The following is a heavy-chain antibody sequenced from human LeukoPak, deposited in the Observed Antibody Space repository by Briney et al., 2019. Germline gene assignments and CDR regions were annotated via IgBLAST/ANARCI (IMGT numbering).Heavy chain of an antibody. CDR2: IRSKAYGGTT. D-gene: IGHD5-18*01. Sequence: GGSLRLSCAAPGFTFSSYAMCWVRQAPGKGLEWVGFIRSKAYGGTTEYAASVKGRFTISRDDSKSIAYLQMNSLKTEDTAVYYCTRVDTAMDPEFGFDYWGQGTLVTVSS. CDR1: GFTFSSYA. CDR3: TRVDTAMDPEFGFDY. J-gene: IGHJ4*02. V-gene: IGHV3-49*04.